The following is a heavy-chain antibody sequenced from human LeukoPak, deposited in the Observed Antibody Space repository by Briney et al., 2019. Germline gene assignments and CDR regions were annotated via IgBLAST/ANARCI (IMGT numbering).Heavy chain of an antibody. D-gene: IGHD3-22*01. CDR3: ARGPRYDSSGYLHYYYYMDV. CDR2: TYYSGST. Sequence: SETLSLTCTVSGGSISSYYWSWIRQPPGKGLEWIGYTYYSGSTNYNPSLKSRVTISVDTSKNQFSLKLSSVTAADTAVYYCARGPRYDSSGYLHYYYYMDVWGKGTTVTVSS. J-gene: IGHJ6*03. V-gene: IGHV4-59*01. CDR1: GGSISSYY.